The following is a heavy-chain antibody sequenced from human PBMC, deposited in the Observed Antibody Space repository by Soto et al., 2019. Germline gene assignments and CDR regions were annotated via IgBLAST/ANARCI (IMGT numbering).Heavy chain of an antibody. CDR3: QVAINWFDT. CDR1: GGSISSHY. V-gene: IGHV4-59*08. D-gene: IGHD2-15*01. CDR2: IYYSGST. Sequence: SETLSLTCTVSGGSISSHYWSWIRQPPGQGLEWIGYIYYSGSTNYNPSLKSRVTMSVDTSKSQFSLKLSSVTAADTAIYFCQVAINWFDTCGKGTLVTVSS. J-gene: IGHJ5*02.